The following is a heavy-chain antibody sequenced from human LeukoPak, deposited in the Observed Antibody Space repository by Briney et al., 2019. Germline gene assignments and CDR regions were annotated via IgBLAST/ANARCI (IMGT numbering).Heavy chain of an antibody. J-gene: IGHJ6*04. CDR1: GFTFSNYE. V-gene: IGHV3-48*03. Sequence: GGSLRLSCAASGFTFSNYEMNWVRQAPGKGLEWVSYISSSGSTIYYADSVKGRFTISRDNAKNSLYLQMNSLRAEDTAVYYCAELGITMIGGVWGKGTTVTVSS. CDR2: ISSSGSTI. CDR3: AELGITMIGGV. D-gene: IGHD3-10*02.